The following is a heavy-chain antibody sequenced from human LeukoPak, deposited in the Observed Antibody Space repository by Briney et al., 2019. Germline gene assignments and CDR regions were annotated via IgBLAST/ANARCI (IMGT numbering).Heavy chain of an antibody. CDR2: INPNSGGT. V-gene: IGHV1-2*06. Sequence: ASVKVSCKASGYTFTGYYMHWVRQAPGQGLEWMGRINPNSGGTNYAQKFQGRVTMTRDTSISTAYMELSRLRSDDTAVYYCARSRRWLVKFDYWGQGTLVTVSS. D-gene: IGHD6-19*01. J-gene: IGHJ4*02. CDR3: ARSRRWLVKFDY. CDR1: GYTFTGYY.